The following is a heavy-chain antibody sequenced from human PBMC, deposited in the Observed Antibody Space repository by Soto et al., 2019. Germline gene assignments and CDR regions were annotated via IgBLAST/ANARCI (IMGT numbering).Heavy chain of an antibody. CDR1: GFTFSSYA. V-gene: IGHV3-30-3*01. D-gene: IGHD5-18*01. CDR3: ARDLASGYIFDY. J-gene: IGHJ4*02. CDR2: ISYDGSNK. Sequence: QVQLVESGGGVVQPGRSLRLSCAASGFTFSSYAMHWVRQAPGKGLEWVAVISYDGSNKYYADSVKGRFTISRDNSKNTRYLQMNSLRAEDTAVYYCARDLASGYIFDYWGQGTLVTVSS.